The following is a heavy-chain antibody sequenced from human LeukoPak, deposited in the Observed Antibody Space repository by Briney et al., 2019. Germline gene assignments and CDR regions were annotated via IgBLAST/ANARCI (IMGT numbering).Heavy chain of an antibody. J-gene: IGHJ4*02. V-gene: IGHV4-39*07. CDR2: FYYSGTT. Sequence: SETLSLTCTVSGGSISVSSHYLAWIRQPPGKGLEWIGSFYYSGTTYNNPSLKSRVTISVDTSKNQFSLKLSSVTAADTAVYYCAFWSGYYSGSGEYNWGQGALVTVSS. CDR3: AFWSGYYSGSGEYN. CDR1: GGSISVSSHY. D-gene: IGHD3-3*01.